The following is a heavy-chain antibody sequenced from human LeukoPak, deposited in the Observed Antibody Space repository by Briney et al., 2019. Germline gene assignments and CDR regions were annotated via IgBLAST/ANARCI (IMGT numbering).Heavy chain of an antibody. D-gene: IGHD1-7*01. CDR3: ATDPTLGLPQGFDY. CDR1: GYTFTGYY. J-gene: IGHJ4*02. Sequence: ASVKVSCKASGYTFTGYYMHWVRQAPGQGLEWMGWINPNSGGTNYAQKFQGRVTMTRDTSISTAYMELSRLRSDDTAVYYCATDPTLGLPQGFDYWGQGTLVTVSS. CDR2: INPNSGGT. V-gene: IGHV1-2*02.